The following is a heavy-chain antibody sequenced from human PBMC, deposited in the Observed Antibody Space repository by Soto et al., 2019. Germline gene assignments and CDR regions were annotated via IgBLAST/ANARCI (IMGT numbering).Heavy chain of an antibody. J-gene: IGHJ3*02. Sequence: GGSLRLSCAASGFTFSSYAMSWVRQAPGKGLEWVSAISGSGGSTYYADSVKGRFTITRDNSKNTLYLQMNSLRAEDTAVYYCAKNGDQAAGGLGAFDIWGKGTMVTVSS. CDR2: ISGSGGST. V-gene: IGHV3-23*01. CDR1: GFTFSSYA. D-gene: IGHD6-25*01. CDR3: AKNGDQAAGGLGAFDI.